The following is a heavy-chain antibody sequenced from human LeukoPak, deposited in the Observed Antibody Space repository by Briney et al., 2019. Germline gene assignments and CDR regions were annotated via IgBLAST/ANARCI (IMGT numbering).Heavy chain of an antibody. CDR2: IRYDGSNK. V-gene: IGHV3-30*02. J-gene: IGHJ4*02. CDR3: AKGPPIVVVTANLDH. Sequence: GGSLRLSCAASGFTFSSYAMSWVRQAPGKGLEGVTFIRYDGSNKYYADSVKGRFTISRDNSKSTLYLQMNSLRAEDTAVYYCAKGPPIVVVTANLDHWGQGTLVTVSS. D-gene: IGHD2-21*02. CDR1: GFTFSSYA.